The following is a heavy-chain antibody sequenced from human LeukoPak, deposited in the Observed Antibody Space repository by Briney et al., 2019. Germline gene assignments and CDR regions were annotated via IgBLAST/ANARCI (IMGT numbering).Heavy chain of an antibody. D-gene: IGHD3-22*01. CDR3: ARDYYDSSGYDAFDI. Sequence: PSETLSLTCTVSGASFSSYYWSWIRQPPGKGLEWIGYIYYSGSTNYNPSLKSRVTISVDTSKNQFSLKLSSVTAADTAVYYCARDYYDSSGYDAFDIWSQGTMVTVSS. J-gene: IGHJ3*02. CDR2: IYYSGST. CDR1: GASFSSYY. V-gene: IGHV4-59*01.